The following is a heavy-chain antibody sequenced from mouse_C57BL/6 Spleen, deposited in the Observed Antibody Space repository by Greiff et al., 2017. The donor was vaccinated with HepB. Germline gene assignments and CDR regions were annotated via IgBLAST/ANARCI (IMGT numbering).Heavy chain of an antibody. V-gene: IGHV1-59*01. J-gene: IGHJ2*01. CDR1: GYTFTSYW. Sequence: QVQLKQPGAELVRPGTSVKLSCKASGYTFTSYWMHWVKQRPGQGLEWIGVIDPSDSYTNYNQKFKGKATLTVDTSSSTAYMQLSSLTSEDSAVYYCARSGLGRDFDYWGQGTTLTVSS. D-gene: IGHD4-1*01. CDR2: IDPSDSYT. CDR3: ARSGLGRDFDY.